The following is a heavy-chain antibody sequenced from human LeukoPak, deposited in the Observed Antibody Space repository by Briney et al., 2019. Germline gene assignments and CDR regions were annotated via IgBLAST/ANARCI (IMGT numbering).Heavy chain of an antibody. D-gene: IGHD3-22*01. CDR2: ISGSGSTI. J-gene: IGHJ4*02. CDR1: GFTFSDYY. CDR3: ARGEAYDSSGYPDY. V-gene: IGHV3-11*04. Sequence: GGSLRLSCAASGFTFSDYYMSWIRQAPGKGLEWVSYISGSGSTIYYADSVKGRFTISRYNAKNSLYLQMNSLRAEDTAVYYCARGEAYDSSGYPDYWGQGTLVTVSS.